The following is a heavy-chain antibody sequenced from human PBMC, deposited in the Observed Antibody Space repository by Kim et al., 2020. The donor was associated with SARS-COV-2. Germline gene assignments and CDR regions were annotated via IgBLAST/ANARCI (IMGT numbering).Heavy chain of an antibody. CDR3: ARLRIAAAGVFDY. J-gene: IGHJ4*02. V-gene: IGHV4-39*01. D-gene: IGHD6-13*01. Sequence: YNPSLKSRDTRSEDTSKNQFSRKRGSVTAADTAVYYCARLRIAAAGVFDYWGQGTLVTVSS.